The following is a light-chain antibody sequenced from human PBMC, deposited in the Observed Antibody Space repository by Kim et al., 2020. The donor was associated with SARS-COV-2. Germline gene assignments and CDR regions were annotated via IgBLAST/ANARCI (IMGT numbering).Light chain of an antibody. CDR1: TSNIGAGYA. J-gene: IGLJ1*01. CDR3: QSYDNSLSGYV. V-gene: IGLV1-40*01. CDR2: GDI. Sequence: QRVTISCTGITSNIGAGYAVHWYQQLPGTAPKLLIYGDINRPSGVPDRFSGSKSGTSASLAITGLQTEDEADYYCQSYDNSLSGYVFETGTKVTVL.